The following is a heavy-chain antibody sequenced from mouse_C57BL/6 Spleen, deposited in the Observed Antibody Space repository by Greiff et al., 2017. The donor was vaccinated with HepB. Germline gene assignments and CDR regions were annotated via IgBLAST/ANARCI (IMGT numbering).Heavy chain of an antibody. CDR3: AIHYYGSSSWYFDV. CDR1: GYTFTSYW. J-gene: IGHJ1*03. V-gene: IGHV1-74*01. Sequence: QVHVKQPGAELVKPGASVKVSCKASGYTFTSYWMHWVKQRPGQGLEWIGRIHPSDSDTNYNQKFKGKATLTVDKSSSTAYMQLSSLTSEDSAVYYCAIHYYGSSSWYFDVWGTGTTVTVSS. CDR2: IHPSDSDT. D-gene: IGHD1-1*01.